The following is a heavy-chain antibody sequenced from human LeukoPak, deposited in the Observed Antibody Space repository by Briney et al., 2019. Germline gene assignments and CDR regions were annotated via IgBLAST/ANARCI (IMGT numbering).Heavy chain of an antibody. D-gene: IGHD6-13*01. CDR2: INPNSGGT. CDR1: GYTFSGYF. CDR3: AREIAAAGYY. J-gene: IGHJ4*02. V-gene: IGHV1-2*02. Sequence: ASVKVSCKASGYTFSGYFMHWVRQAPGQGLEWMGWINPNSGGTNYAQKFQGRVTMTRGTSISTAYMELSSLRYDDTAVYYCAREIAAAGYYWSQGALVTVSS.